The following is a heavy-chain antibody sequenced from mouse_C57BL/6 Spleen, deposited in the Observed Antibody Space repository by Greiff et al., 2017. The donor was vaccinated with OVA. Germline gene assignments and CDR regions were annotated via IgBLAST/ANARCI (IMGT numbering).Heavy chain of an antibody. Sequence: VLLQQSGPELVKPGASVKLSCTASGYTFTDYNMHWVQQSHGKSLEWIGYINPNNGCTSYNQKFKGKATLTVNKSSSTDYMELRSLTSEDSAVYYCARYGEENAMDYWGQGTSVTVSS. CDR1: GYTFTDYN. J-gene: IGHJ4*01. D-gene: IGHD1-1*02. V-gene: IGHV1-22*01. CDR3: ARYGEENAMDY. CDR2: INPNNGCT.